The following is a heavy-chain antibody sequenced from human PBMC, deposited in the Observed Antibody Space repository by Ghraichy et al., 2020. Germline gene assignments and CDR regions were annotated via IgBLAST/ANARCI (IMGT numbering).Heavy chain of an antibody. J-gene: IGHJ4*03. CDR2: TYFRSQWYN. CDR1: GDSVSSSLAG. V-gene: IGHV6-1*01. Sequence: SQTLSLTCGISGDSVSSSLAGWNWIRQSPSRGLEWLGRTYFRSQWYNDYSASLSGRITVSPDTPKNQFSLQLKSVTPDDTAVYFCARDVPTERRIGYFDSWGQGTLITVSS. CDR3: ARDVPTERRIGYFDS.